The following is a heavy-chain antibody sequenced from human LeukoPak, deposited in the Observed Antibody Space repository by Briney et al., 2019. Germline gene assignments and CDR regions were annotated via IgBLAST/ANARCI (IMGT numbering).Heavy chain of an antibody. V-gene: IGHV4-4*07. CDR2: IYTSGST. CDR1: GGSISSYY. J-gene: IGHJ4*02. D-gene: IGHD5-24*01. CDR3: ARSRGWLQSHPLEY. Sequence: SETLSLTCTVSGGSISSYYWSWIRPPAGKGLEWIGRIYTSGSTNYNPSLKSRVTMSVDTSKNQFALNLSSVTAADTAVFYCARSRGWLQSHPLEYWGQGTLVTVSS.